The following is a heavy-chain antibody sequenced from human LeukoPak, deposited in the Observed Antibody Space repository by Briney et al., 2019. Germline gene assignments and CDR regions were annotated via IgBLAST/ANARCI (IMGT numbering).Heavy chain of an antibody. CDR1: GYTFTSYG. J-gene: IGHJ4*02. CDR2: INAGNGNT. V-gene: IGHV1-3*01. CDR3: ARDQGVTMIRYYFDY. D-gene: IGHD3-22*01. Sequence: ASGKVSCKASGYTFTSYGISWVRQAPGQRLEWMGWINAGNGNTKYSQKFQGRVTITRDTSASTAYMELSSLRSEDTAVYYCARDQGVTMIRYYFDYWGQGTLVTVSS.